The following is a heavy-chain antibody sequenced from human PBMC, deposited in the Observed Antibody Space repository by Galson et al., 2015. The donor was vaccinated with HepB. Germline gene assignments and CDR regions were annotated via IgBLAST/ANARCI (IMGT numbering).Heavy chain of an antibody. V-gene: IGHV3-21*01. CDR1: GFTFSSYS. D-gene: IGHD3-9*01. Sequence: SLRLSCAASGFTFSSYSMNWVRQAPGKGLEWVSSISSSSSYIYYADSVKGRFTISRDNAKNSLYLQMNSLRAEDTAVYYCARDAPTDYDILTGYWVYYYYYMDVWGKGTTVTVSS. J-gene: IGHJ6*03. CDR2: ISSSSSYI. CDR3: ARDAPTDYDILTGYWVYYYYYMDV.